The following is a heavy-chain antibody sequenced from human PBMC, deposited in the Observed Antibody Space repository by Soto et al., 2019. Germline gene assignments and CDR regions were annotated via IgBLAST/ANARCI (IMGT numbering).Heavy chain of an antibody. Sequence: QVQLVQSGAEVKKPGASVKVSCKASGYTFTSYGISWVRQAPGQGLEWMGWISAYNGNTNYAQKLQGRVTMTTDTSPSTAYMELRSLRSDDTAVYYCASHHGAAAGRNDNYYFDYWGQGTLVTVSS. D-gene: IGHD6-13*01. CDR2: ISAYNGNT. CDR3: ASHHGAAAGRNDNYYFDY. CDR1: GYTFTSYG. J-gene: IGHJ4*02. V-gene: IGHV1-18*01.